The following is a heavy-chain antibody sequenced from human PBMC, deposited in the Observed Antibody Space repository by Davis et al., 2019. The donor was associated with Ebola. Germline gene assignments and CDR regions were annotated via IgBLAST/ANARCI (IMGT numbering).Heavy chain of an antibody. CDR1: GYTFTSYA. CDR2: IIPILGTA. CDR3: ARDRGMATKSGDY. J-gene: IGHJ4*02. V-gene: IGHV1-69*04. Sequence: SVKVSCKASGYTFTSYAISWVRQAPGQGLEWMGRIIPILGTANYAQKFQGRVTITADKSTSTAYMELSSLRSEDTAVYYCARDRGMATKSGDYWGQGTLVTVSS. D-gene: IGHD5-24*01.